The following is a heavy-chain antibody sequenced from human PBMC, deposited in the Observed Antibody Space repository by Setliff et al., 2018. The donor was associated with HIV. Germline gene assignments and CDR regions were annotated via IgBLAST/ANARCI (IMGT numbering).Heavy chain of an antibody. CDR2: IYTSGIT. J-gene: IGHJ4*02. CDR1: GGSISGYF. V-gene: IGHV4-4*07. D-gene: IGHD3-3*01. Sequence: ETLSLTCNVSGGSISGYFWTWIRQPAGKGLEWIGRIYTSGITNYNPSLKSRLSMSIDTSKNHFSLRLTSVTAADTAVYYCARWRWQQSEFDCWGQGTLVTVSS. CDR3: ARWRWQQSEFDC.